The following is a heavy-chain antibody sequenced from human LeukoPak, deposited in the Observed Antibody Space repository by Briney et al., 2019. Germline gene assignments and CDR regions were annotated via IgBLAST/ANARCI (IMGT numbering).Heavy chain of an antibody. D-gene: IGHD3-16*01. V-gene: IGHV4-34*01. Sequence: SETLSLTCAVYGGSFSGYYWSWIRPPPGKGLEWIGEINHSGSTNYNPSLKSRVTISVDTSKNQFSLKLSSVTAADTAVYYCARSLRAPPYYMDVWGKGTTVTVSS. J-gene: IGHJ6*03. CDR2: INHSGST. CDR1: GGSFSGYY. CDR3: ARSLRAPPYYMDV.